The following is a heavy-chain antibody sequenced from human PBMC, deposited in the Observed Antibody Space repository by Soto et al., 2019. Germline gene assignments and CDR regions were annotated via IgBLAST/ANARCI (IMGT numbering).Heavy chain of an antibody. CDR3: AKWTQYFYYYAMDV. Sequence: GGSLRLSCAVSGFTFSSYGMNWVRQAPGKGLEWVSALSGSGDTTYYAASVRGRFSISRANSKNTLYLQMSSLRGEDTAVYYCAKWTQYFYYYAMDVWRQGSTVTV. V-gene: IGHV3-23*01. CDR2: LSGSGDTT. CDR1: GFTFSSYG. J-gene: IGHJ6*02.